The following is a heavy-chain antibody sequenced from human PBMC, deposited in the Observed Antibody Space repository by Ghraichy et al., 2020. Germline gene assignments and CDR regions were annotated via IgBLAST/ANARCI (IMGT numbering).Heavy chain of an antibody. CDR1: GGSISSYY. CDR3: ARGGSHGPFDY. D-gene: IGHD2-15*01. Sequence: SQTLSLTCTVSGGSISSYYWSWIRQPPGKGLEWIGYIYYSGSTNYNPSLKSRVTISVDTSKNQFSLKLSSVTAADTAVYYCARGGSHGPFDYWGQGTLVTVSS. J-gene: IGHJ4*02. CDR2: IYYSGST. V-gene: IGHV4-59*01.